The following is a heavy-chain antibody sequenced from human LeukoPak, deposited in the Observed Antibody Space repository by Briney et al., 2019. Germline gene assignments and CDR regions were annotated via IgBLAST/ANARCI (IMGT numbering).Heavy chain of an antibody. CDR2: INPSGGST. CDR1: GYTFTSYY. V-gene: IGHV1-46*01. D-gene: IGHD3-9*01. J-gene: IGHJ6*03. CDR3: ARDLPDILTGYSYYYYMDV. Sequence: GASVKVPCKASGYTFTSYYMHWVRQAPGQGLEWMGIINPSGGSTSYAQKFQGRVTMTRDMSTSTVYMELSSLRSEDTAVYYCARDLPDILTGYSYYYYMDVWGKGTTVTVSS.